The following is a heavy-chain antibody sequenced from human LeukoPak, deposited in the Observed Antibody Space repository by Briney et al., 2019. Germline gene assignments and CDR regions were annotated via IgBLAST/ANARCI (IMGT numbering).Heavy chain of an antibody. D-gene: IGHD1-26*01. J-gene: IGHJ3*02. CDR1: GGSISSYY. V-gene: IGHV4-4*07. CDR2: IYTSGST. Sequence: SETLSLTCTVSGGSISSYYWSWIRQPAGKGLEWIGRIYTSGSTNYNPSLKSRVTMPVDTSKNQFSLKLSSVTAADTAVYYCARFEWELWAFDIWGQGTMVTVSS. CDR3: ARFEWELWAFDI.